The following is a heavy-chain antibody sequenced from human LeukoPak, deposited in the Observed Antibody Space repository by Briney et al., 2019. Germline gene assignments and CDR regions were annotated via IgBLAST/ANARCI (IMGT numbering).Heavy chain of an antibody. CDR2: ISGSGGST. Sequence: PGGSLRLSCAASGFTFSSYAMSWVRQAPGKGLERVSAISGSGGSTYYADSVKGRFTISRDNSKNTLYLQMNSLRAEDTAVYYCATPAYDSSGYYYFKFDYWGQGTLVTVSS. CDR3: ATPAYDSSGYYYFKFDY. D-gene: IGHD3-22*01. J-gene: IGHJ4*02. CDR1: GFTFSSYA. V-gene: IGHV3-23*01.